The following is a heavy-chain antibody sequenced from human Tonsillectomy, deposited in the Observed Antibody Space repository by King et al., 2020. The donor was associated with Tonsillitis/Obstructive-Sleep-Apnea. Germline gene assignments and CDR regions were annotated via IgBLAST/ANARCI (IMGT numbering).Heavy chain of an antibody. D-gene: IGHD2-2*01. J-gene: IGHJ6*03. CDR3: ARRSCSSTSCYGYYYYYYMDV. CDR1: GGSISSSSYY. V-gene: IGHV4-39*01. CDR2: IYYSGST. Sequence: QLQESGQGLVKPSETLSLTCTVSGGSISSSSYYWGWIRQPPGKGLEWIGSIYYSGSTYYNPSLKSRVTISVDTSKNQFSLKLSSVTAADTAVYYCARRSCSSTSCYGYYYYYYMDVWGKGTTVTVSS.